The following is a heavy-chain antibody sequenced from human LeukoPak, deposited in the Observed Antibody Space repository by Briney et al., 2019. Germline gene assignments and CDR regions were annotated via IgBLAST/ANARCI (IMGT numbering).Heavy chain of an antibody. CDR3: ARVGVGFGYSYWKIPNLDY. CDR1: GFTVSSNY. D-gene: IGHD5-18*01. J-gene: IGHJ4*02. CDR2: IYSGGST. V-gene: IGHV3-66*01. Sequence: GGSLRLSCAASGFTVSSNYMSWVRQAPGKGLEWVSVIYSGGSTYYADSVKGRFTISRDNSKNTLYLQMNSLRAEDTAVYYCARVGVGFGYSYWKIPNLDYWGQGTLVTGSS.